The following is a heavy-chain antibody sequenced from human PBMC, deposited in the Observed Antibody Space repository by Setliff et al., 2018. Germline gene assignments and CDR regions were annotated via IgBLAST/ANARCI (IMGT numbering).Heavy chain of an antibody. Sequence: ASETLSLTCSVSGASISGYYWSWIRQSPAKGLEWIGSLYYGGSTSYNPSLKSRVTMSVDMSKGQFSLKLSSVTAADTALYYCAREGDTSGYYYGGGFDYWGQGIPVTVS. V-gene: IGHV4-59*01. J-gene: IGHJ4*02. CDR2: LYYGGST. D-gene: IGHD3-22*01. CDR1: GASISGYY. CDR3: AREGDTSGYYYGGGFDY.